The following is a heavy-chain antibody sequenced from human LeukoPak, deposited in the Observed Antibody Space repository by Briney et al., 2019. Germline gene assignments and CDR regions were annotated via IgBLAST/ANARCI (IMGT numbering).Heavy chain of an antibody. CDR3: AGVLRFFDY. D-gene: IGHD3-3*01. Sequence: GGSLRLSCAASGFTFSSYAMHWVRQAPGKGLEWVAVISYDGSSNYYADSVKGRFTISRDNSKNTLYLQMNSLRAEDTAVYYCAGVLRFFDYWGQGTLVSVSS. CDR2: ISYDGSSN. V-gene: IGHV3-30*03. CDR1: GFTFSSYA. J-gene: IGHJ4*02.